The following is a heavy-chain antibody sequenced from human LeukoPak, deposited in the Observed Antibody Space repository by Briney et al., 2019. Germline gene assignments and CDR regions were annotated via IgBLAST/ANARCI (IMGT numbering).Heavy chain of an antibody. D-gene: IGHD2-15*01. V-gene: IGHV3-21*01. Sequence: PGGSLRLSCAASGFTFSSYAMSWVRQAPGKGLEWVSSISSSSSYIYYADSVKGRFTISRDNAKNSLYLQMNSLRAEDTAVYYCARSPSDYCSGGSCYSIYYYYMDVWGKGTTVTVSS. CDR1: GFTFSSYA. CDR2: ISSSSSYI. J-gene: IGHJ6*03. CDR3: ARSPSDYCSGGSCYSIYYYYMDV.